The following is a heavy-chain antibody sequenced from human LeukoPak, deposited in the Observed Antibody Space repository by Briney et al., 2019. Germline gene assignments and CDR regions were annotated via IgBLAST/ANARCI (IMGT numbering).Heavy chain of an antibody. J-gene: IGHJ4*02. CDR1: GFTFSNYG. D-gene: IGHD6-6*01. CDR2: ISSSSTTI. CDR3: ARGGAARPDY. Sequence: PGRSLRLSCAASGFTFSNYGMNWVRQAPGKGLEWVSYISSSSTTINYADSVRGRFTISRDNAKRSLYLQMNRLRVEDRAVYYCARGGAARPDYWGQGTLVTVSS. V-gene: IGHV3-48*04.